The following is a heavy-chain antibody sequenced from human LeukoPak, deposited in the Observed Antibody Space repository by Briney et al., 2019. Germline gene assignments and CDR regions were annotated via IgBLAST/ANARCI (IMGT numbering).Heavy chain of an antibody. Sequence: GGSLRLSCAASGFTFSSYAMSWIRQAPGKGLEWVSYIGSSSSFTNYADSVKGRFTISRDNAKNSLYLQMNSLRAEDTAVYYCAINPGGMDVWGQGTTVTVSS. CDR2: IGSSSSFT. CDR1: GFTFSSYA. CDR3: AINPGGMDV. J-gene: IGHJ6*02. V-gene: IGHV3-11*03.